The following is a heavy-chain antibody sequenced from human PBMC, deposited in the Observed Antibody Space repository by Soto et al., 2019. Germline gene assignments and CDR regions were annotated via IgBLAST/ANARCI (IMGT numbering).Heavy chain of an antibody. J-gene: IGHJ4*02. D-gene: IGHD4-17*01. V-gene: IGHV1-18*01. Sequence: QVKLVQSGAEVKKPGASVEVSCKASGYSFTTYSITWVRQAPGQGLEWMGGISTYSGKTYYAQNFQGRVTMTTDTSTSTAYIDLRSLTSDDKAVYYCARRYGDPSSSTGFDYWGQGTLVSVSS. CDR3: ARRYGDPSSSTGFDY. CDR2: ISTYSGKT. CDR1: GYSFTTYS.